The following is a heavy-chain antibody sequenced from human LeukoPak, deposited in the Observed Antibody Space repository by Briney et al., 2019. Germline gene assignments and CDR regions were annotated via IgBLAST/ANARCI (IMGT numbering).Heavy chain of an antibody. CDR3: ARTTEGGYTYDYFYYYYMDV. Sequence: SETLSLTCTVSGGSISSYYWSWIRQPPGKGLEWIGYIYYSGSTNYNPSLKSRVTISVDSSKNQFSLKLSSVTAADTAVYYCARTTEGGYTYDYFYYYYMDVWGRGTTVTISS. V-gene: IGHV4-59*01. D-gene: IGHD5-18*01. CDR1: GGSISSYY. J-gene: IGHJ6*03. CDR2: IYYSGST.